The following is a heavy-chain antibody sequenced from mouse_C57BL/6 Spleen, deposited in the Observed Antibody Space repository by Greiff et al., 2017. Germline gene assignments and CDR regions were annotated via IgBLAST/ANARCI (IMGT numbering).Heavy chain of an antibody. J-gene: IGHJ2*01. CDR1: GYSFTGYY. V-gene: IGHV1-42*01. CDR2: INPSTGGT. CDR3: ARGNWEDYFDY. D-gene: IGHD4-1*01. Sequence: VQLQQSGPELVKPGASVKISCKASGYSFTGYYMNWVKQSPEKSLEWIGEINPSTGGTNYNQKFKAKATLTVDKSSSTAYMQLKSLTSEDSAVYYCARGNWEDYFDYWGQGTTLTVSS.